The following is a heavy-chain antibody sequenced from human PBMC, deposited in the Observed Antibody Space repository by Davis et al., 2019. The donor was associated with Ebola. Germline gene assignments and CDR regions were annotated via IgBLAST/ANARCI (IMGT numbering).Heavy chain of an antibody. D-gene: IGHD2-2*01. CDR3: VTIVVVPAAMHGYYYYYGMDV. CDR1: GGSISSYY. Sequence: MPSETLSLTCTVSGGSISSYYWSWIRQPPGKGLEWIGYTYYSGSTNYNPSLKSRVTISVDTSKNQFSLKLSSVTAADTAVYYCVTIVVVPAAMHGYYYYYGMDVWGKGTTVTVSS. V-gene: IGHV4-59*08. CDR2: TYYSGST. J-gene: IGHJ6*04.